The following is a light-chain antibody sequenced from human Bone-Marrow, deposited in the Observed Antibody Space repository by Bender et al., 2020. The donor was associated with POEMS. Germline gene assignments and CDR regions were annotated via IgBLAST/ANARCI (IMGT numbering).Light chain of an antibody. CDR2: EGF. CDR3: CSYAGSSTFVV. Sequence: QSALTQPASVSGSPGQSITISCTGTSSDVGSYNLVSWYQQHPGKAPKLIIYEGFKRPSGVSHRFSGSKSGNTASLTISGLQAEDEADYYCCSYAGSSTFVVFGGGTKLTVL. CDR1: SSDVGSYNL. V-gene: IGLV2-23*03. J-gene: IGLJ2*01.